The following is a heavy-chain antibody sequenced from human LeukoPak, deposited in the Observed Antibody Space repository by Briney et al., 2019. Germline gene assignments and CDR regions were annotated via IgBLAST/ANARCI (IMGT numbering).Heavy chain of an antibody. V-gene: IGHV3-74*01. Sequence: PGGSLRLSCAASGFTFSSYWMHWVRQAPGKGLVWVSRINTDGSSTNYADSVKGRFTVSRDNAKNTLYLLLNSLGAEDTAIYYCAREQYRGYSGYEYAFDIWGQGTTVTVSS. CDR1: GFTFSSYW. J-gene: IGHJ3*02. CDR3: AREQYRGYSGYEYAFDI. CDR2: INTDGSST. D-gene: IGHD5-12*01.